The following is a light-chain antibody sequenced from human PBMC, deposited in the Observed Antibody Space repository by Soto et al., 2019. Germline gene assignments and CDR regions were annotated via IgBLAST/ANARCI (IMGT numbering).Light chain of an antibody. J-gene: IGKJ5*01. CDR1: RSISDY. CDR3: QQSYTTPVT. Sequence: DIQMTQSPSSLSASLGDRVTITCRASRSISDYLNWYQQKPGKAPDLLISAASNLQSGIPSRFSGSGSRTDLSLTISSLQPEDFATYYCQQSYTTPVTFGQGTRLEIK. V-gene: IGKV1-39*01. CDR2: AAS.